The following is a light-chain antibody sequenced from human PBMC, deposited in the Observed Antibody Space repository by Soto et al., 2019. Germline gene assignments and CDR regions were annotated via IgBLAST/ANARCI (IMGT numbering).Light chain of an antibody. J-gene: IGLJ3*02. CDR1: SSDVGGYNY. CDR2: EVS. Sequence: QSALTQPASVSGSPGQSITISCTGTSSDVGGYNYVSWYQQHPGKAPKLMIYEVSNRPSGVSNRLSGSKSGNTASLTISGLQAEDEADYYCISYTSSSTPWVFGGGTKVNVL. V-gene: IGLV2-14*01. CDR3: ISYTSSSTPWV.